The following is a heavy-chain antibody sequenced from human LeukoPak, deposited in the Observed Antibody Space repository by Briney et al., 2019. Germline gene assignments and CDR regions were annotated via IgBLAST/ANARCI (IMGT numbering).Heavy chain of an antibody. Sequence: PGGSLRLSCAASGFTFSSYSMNWVRQAPGKGLEWVSSISSSSSYIYYADSVKGRFTISRDNAKNPLYLQMNSLRAEDTAVYYCAREHYYDSSGYWDDAFDIWGQGTMVTVSS. CDR1: GFTFSSYS. J-gene: IGHJ3*02. D-gene: IGHD3-22*01. V-gene: IGHV3-21*01. CDR3: AREHYYDSSGYWDDAFDI. CDR2: ISSSSSYI.